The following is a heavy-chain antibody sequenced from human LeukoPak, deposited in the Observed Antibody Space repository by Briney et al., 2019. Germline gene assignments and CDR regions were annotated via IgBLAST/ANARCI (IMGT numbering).Heavy chain of an antibody. Sequence: GGSLRLSCAASGFTFSSYSMNWVRQAPGKGLEWVSSISSSSSYIYYADSVKGRFTISRDNAKNSRYLQMNSLRAEDTAVYYCASAGYSSSWYQVYWGQGTLVTVSS. CDR3: ASAGYSSSWYQVY. CDR2: ISSSSSYI. D-gene: IGHD6-13*01. J-gene: IGHJ4*02. V-gene: IGHV3-21*01. CDR1: GFTFSSYS.